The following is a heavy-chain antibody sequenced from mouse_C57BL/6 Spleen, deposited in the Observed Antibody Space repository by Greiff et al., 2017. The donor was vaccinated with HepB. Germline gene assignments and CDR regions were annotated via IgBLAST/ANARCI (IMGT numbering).Heavy chain of an antibody. D-gene: IGHD1-1*02. CDR3: ARWWDGAFAY. Sequence: QVQLQQPGAELVKPGASVKMSCKASGYTFTSYWITWVKQRPGQGLEWIGDIYPGSGSTNYNEKFESKATLTVDTSSSTAYIQLSSLTSEDSAVYYCARWWDGAFAYWGQGTLVTVSA. CDR2: IYPGSGST. CDR1: GYTFTSYW. V-gene: IGHV1-55*01. J-gene: IGHJ3*01.